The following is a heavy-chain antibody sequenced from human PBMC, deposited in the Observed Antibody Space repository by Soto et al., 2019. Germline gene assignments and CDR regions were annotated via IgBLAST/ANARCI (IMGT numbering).Heavy chain of an antibody. CDR1: GGSISSGGYS. CDR2: IYHSGST. J-gene: IGHJ4*02. CDR3: ASSHAGAHITAAVH. D-gene: IGHD6-13*01. Sequence: QLQLQESGSGLVKPSQTLSLTCAVSGGSISSGGYSWNWIRQPPGKGLEWIGYIYHSGSTYYNPSLKSRVTISVDRAKNPFSLKLSTVTAEDTAVYYCASSHAGAHITAAVHWGQGTLVTVSS. V-gene: IGHV4-30-2*01.